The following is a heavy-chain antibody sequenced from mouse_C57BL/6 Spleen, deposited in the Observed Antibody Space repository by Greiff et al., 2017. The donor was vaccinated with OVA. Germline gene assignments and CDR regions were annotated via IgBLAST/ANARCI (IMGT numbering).Heavy chain of an antibody. CDR1: GYTFTSYW. J-gene: IGHJ1*03. CDR3: ASYGSSYYFDV. Sequence: VQLQQPGAELVMPGASVKLSCKASGYTFTSYWMHWVKQRPGQGLEWIGEIDPSDSYTNYNRKFKGKSTLTVDKSSSTAYMQLSSLTSEDSAVYYCASYGSSYYFDVWGTGTTVTVSS. CDR2: IDPSDSYT. V-gene: IGHV1-69*01. D-gene: IGHD1-1*01.